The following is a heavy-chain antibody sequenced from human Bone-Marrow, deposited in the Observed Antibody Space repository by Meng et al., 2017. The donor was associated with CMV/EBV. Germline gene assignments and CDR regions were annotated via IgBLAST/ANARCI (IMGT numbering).Heavy chain of an antibody. J-gene: IGHJ6*02. V-gene: IGHV4-39*07. Sequence: SETLSLTCTVSGGSISSSSYYWGWLRQPPGKGLEWIGSIYYSGSTYYNPSLKSRVTISVDTSKNQFSLKLSSVTAADTAVYYCARDPRHGMDVWGQGTTVTVSS. CDR3: ARDPRHGMDV. CDR2: IYYSGST. CDR1: GGSISSSSYY.